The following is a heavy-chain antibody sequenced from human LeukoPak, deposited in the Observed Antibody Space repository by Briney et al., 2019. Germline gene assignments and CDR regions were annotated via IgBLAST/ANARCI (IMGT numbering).Heavy chain of an antibody. D-gene: IGHD3-16*01. CDR2: VYSTGHT. V-gene: IGHV4-39*01. J-gene: IGHJ4*02. CDR3: ARHHTSSKPIDY. Sequence: SQTLSLTCTVSGDSLYYWGWIRQPPGKGLEWIGSVYSTGHTNYNLSLKSRVTMSIDTSKNQLSLKLTSVTAADTAMYYCARHHTSSKPIDYWGQGTLVTVSS. CDR1: GDSLYY.